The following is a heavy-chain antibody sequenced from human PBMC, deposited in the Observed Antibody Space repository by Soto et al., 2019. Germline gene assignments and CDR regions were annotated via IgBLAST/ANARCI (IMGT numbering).Heavy chain of an antibody. V-gene: IGHV4-39*01. CDR1: GGSISSSSYY. D-gene: IGHD3-10*01. CDR2: IYYSGST. Sequence: PSETLSLTCTVSGGSISSSSYYWGWIRQPPGKGLEWIGSIYYSGSTYYNPSLKSRVTISVDTSKNQFSLKLSSVTAADTAVYYCARHPSNPHRFYYYGSGTVRNWFDPWGQGTLVTVSS. CDR3: ARHPSNPHRFYYYGSGTVRNWFDP. J-gene: IGHJ5*02.